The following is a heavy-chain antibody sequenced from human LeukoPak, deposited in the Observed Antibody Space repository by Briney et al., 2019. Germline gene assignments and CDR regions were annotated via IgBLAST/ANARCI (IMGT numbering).Heavy chain of an antibody. J-gene: IGHJ4*02. D-gene: IGHD5-24*01. CDR1: GFAFSTYW. Sequence: PGGSLRLSCAASGFAFSTYWMSWVRQGPGKGLEWVAYIKVDGSEKYYVDSVKGRFTISRDNAKNSLYLQMNSLRAEDTAVYYCARVEMATIRDYWGQGTLVTVSS. CDR3: ARVEMATIRDY. CDR2: IKVDGSEK. V-gene: IGHV3-7*01.